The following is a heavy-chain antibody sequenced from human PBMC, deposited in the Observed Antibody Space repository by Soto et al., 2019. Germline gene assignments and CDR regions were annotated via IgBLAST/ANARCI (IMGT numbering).Heavy chain of an antibody. V-gene: IGHV3-33*01. Sequence: QVQLVESGGGVVQPGRSLRLSCAASGFTFSSYGMHWLRQAPGKGLYWVAVIWYDGSNKYYADSVKGRFTISRDNSTNTLYLQMTSLKAEDTAVYYCARDGTNTAMVGTVDYLGQGTLVTVSS. CDR2: IWYDGSNK. J-gene: IGHJ4*02. D-gene: IGHD5-18*01. CDR1: GFTFSSYG. CDR3: ARDGTNTAMVGTVDY.